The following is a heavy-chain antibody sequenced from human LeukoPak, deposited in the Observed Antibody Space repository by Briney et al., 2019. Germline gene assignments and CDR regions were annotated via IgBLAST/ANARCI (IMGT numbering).Heavy chain of an antibody. D-gene: IGHD3-22*01. J-gene: IGHJ2*01. CDR1: GGSISSGSYY. CDR2: IYTSGST. Sequence: SQTLSLTCTDSGGSISSGSYYWSWIRRPAGKGLEWIGRIYTSGSTNYNPSLKSRVTISVDTSKNQFSLKLSSVTAADTAVYYCARDRYYYDSSGYYDHWYFDLWGRGTLVTVSS. CDR3: ARDRYYYDSSGYYDHWYFDL. V-gene: IGHV4-61*02.